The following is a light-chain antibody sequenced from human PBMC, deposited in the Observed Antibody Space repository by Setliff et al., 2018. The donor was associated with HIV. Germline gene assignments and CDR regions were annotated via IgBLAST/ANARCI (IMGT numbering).Light chain of an antibody. CDR1: QSLLHTNGRNY. CDR2: SAS. V-gene: IGKV2-28*01. CDR3: MQPLQTPLT. J-gene: IGKJ4*01. Sequence: DVVLTQSPLTLPVTPGESASISCRSSQSLLHTNGRNYVDWYLQKPGRSPQLLIYSASFRASGVPDRFSGSGSGTDFTLKISRVEAEDVGVYYCMQPLQTPLTFGEGTKVDIK.